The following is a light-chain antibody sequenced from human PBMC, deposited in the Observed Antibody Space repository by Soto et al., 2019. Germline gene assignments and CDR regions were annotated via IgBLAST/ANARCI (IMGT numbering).Light chain of an antibody. CDR1: SSNIGAGYE. Sequence: SVLPQPPSVSGAPGQMVTISCTGSSSNIGAGYEVHWYQQLPGTAPKLLIYGNSNRPSGVPDRFSGSKSGTSASLAITGLQAEDEADYYCQSYDSSLSALYVFGTGTKVTVL. CDR2: GNS. V-gene: IGLV1-40*01. CDR3: QSYDSSLSALYV. J-gene: IGLJ1*01.